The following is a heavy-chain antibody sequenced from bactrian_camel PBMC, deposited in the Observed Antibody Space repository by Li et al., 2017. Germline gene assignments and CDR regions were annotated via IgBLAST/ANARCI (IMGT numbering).Heavy chain of an antibody. CDR1: GYTANRCC. D-gene: IGHD4*01. V-gene: IGHV3S55*01. Sequence: VQLVESGGGSVQAGGSLSLSCTASGYTANRCCLGWYRQAPGKDREKVAAIENDGSPKYLDSVKGRFTLSLDNAQNTLYLQMNSLKPEDTAMYYCAANWCPELTGTREGDYNTVPDFAGQGTQVTVS. J-gene: IGHJ4*01. CDR2: IENDGSP.